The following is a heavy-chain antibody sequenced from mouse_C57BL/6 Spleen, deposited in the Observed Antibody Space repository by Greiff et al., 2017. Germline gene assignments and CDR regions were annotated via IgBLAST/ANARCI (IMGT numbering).Heavy chain of an antibody. V-gene: IGHV1-82*01. Sequence: QVQLQQSGPELVKPGASVKISCKASGYAFSSSWMNWVKQRPGKGLEWIGRIYPGDGDTNYNGKFKGKATLTADKSSSTAYMQLSSLTSEDSAVYFCARSYDGSSLFDYWGQGTTLTVSS. J-gene: IGHJ2*01. CDR3: ARSYDGSSLFDY. CDR2: IYPGDGDT. CDR1: GYAFSSSW. D-gene: IGHD1-1*01.